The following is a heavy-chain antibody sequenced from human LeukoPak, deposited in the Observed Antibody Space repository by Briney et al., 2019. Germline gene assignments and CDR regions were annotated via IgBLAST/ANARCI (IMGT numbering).Heavy chain of an antibody. D-gene: IGHD3-22*01. J-gene: IGHJ4*02. CDR1: GYTFTSYY. V-gene: IGHV1-46*01. Sequence: GASVKVSCKASGYTFTSYYMHWVRQAPGQGLEWMGIINPSGGSTSYAQKFQGRVTMTRDTSTSTVYMELSSLRSEDTAVYYCARGLGDYYDTGDFYYAVPAHWGQGTLVTVSS. CDR3: ARGLGDYYDTGDFYYAVPAH. CDR2: INPSGGST.